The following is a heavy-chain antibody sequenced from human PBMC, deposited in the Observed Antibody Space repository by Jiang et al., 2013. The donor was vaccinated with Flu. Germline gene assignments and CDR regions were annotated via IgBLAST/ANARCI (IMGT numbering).Heavy chain of an antibody. V-gene: IGHV3-15*01. Sequence: QLVESGGDLVEPGGSLRLSCTVSGLTLSDNWMSWVRQAPGKGLEWVGLIKSKADGGTTDYGAFVKGRFSISRDDSENTLSLQLNNLKIEDTAFYHCVTGGHYFGGWGQGTLVTVSS. J-gene: IGHJ4*02. CDR3: VTGGHYFGG. CDR2: IKSKADGGTT. CDR1: GLTLSDNW. D-gene: IGHD2-21*01.